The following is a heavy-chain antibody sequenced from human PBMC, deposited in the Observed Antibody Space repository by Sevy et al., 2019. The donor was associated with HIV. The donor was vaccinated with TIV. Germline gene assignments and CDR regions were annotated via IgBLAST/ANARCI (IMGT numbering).Heavy chain of an antibody. J-gene: IGHJ4*02. CDR3: VVGWGAH. CDR2: IKQDGSYA. V-gene: IGHV3-7*01. Sequence: GGSLRLSCVASGFTFSTSWMMWVRQAPGKGLEWVAAIKQDGSYANYVDSVKGRFIVSRDNAKNSLFLQLNSLRDEDTAVYCCVVGWGAHWGQGALVTVSS. D-gene: IGHD2-15*01. CDR1: GFTFSTSW.